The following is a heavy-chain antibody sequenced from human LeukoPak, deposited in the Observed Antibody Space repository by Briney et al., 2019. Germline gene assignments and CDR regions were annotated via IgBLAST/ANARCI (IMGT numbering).Heavy chain of an antibody. CDR3: ARNDILTGYCFDY. CDR2: IYYSGST. CDR1: GDSISSYY. Sequence: SETLSLTCTVSGDSISSYYWSWIRQPPGKGLEWIGYIYYSGSTNYNPSLKSRVIISVDTSKNQFSLKLSSVTAADTAVYYCARNDILTGYCFDYWGQGTLVTVSS. D-gene: IGHD3-9*01. V-gene: IGHV4-59*08. J-gene: IGHJ4*02.